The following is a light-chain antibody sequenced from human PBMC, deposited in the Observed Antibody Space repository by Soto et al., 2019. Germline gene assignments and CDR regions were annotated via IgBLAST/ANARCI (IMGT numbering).Light chain of an antibody. V-gene: IGLV1-47*01. CDR2: RNN. CDR3: AAWDDSLSGQVV. CDR1: SSNIGSNY. Sequence: QSVLTQPPSASGTPGQRVTISCSGSSSNIGSNYVYWYQQLPGTAPKLLIYRNNQRPSGVPDRFSGSKSGTSASLAISGLRSEDEADYYCAAWDDSLSGQVVFGGGTKLTVL. J-gene: IGLJ2*01.